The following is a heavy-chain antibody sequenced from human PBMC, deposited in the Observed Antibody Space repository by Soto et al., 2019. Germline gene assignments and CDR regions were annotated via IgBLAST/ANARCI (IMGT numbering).Heavy chain of an antibody. V-gene: IGHV3-7*05. D-gene: IGHD6-13*01. CDR3: ARSHLAAADHFDY. Sequence: GGSLRLSCAASGFTFSSYWMSWVRQAPGKGLEWVANIKQDGSEKYYVDSVKGRFTISRDNAKNSLYLQMNSLRAEDTAVYYCARSHLAAADHFDYWGQGTLVTVSS. J-gene: IGHJ4*02. CDR1: GFTFSSYW. CDR2: IKQDGSEK.